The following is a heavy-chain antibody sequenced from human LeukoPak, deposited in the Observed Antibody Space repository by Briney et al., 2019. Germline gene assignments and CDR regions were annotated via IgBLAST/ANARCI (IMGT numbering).Heavy chain of an antibody. CDR1: GYSISSGYY. J-gene: IGHJ4*02. D-gene: IGHD3-10*01. CDR2: IYHSGST. Sequence: SETLSLTCTVSGYSISSGYYWGWIRQPPGKGLEWIGSIYHSGSTYYNPSLKSRVTISVDTSKNQFSLKLSSVTAADTAVYYCARALGELLPFDYWGQGTLVTVSS. CDR3: ARALGELLPFDY. V-gene: IGHV4-38-2*02.